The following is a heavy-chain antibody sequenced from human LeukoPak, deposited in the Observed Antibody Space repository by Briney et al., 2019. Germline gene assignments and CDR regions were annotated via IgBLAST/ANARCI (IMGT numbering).Heavy chain of an antibody. J-gene: IGHJ6*03. CDR1: GFTFSSYA. CDR3: AKGGTRWLQPRDYYYYYMDV. Sequence: PGGSLRLSCAAPGFTFSSYAMSWVRQAPGEGLEWVSAISGSGGSTYYADSVKGRFTISRDNSKNTLYLQMNSLRAEDTAVYYCAKGGTRWLQPRDYYYYYMDVWGKGTTVTVSS. CDR2: ISGSGGST. D-gene: IGHD5-24*01. V-gene: IGHV3-23*01.